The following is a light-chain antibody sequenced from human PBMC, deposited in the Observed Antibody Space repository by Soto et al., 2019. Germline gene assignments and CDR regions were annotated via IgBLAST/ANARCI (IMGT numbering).Light chain of an antibody. J-gene: IGKJ5*01. CDR3: QQYGSSPFT. CDR1: QSVSSTY. V-gene: IGKV3-20*01. CDR2: GAS. Sequence: EIVLTQSPGTLSLSPGERATLSCRASQSVSSTYLAWYQQKPGQAPRLLIYGASSRAAGIPDRFSGSRSGTDFTFTISRLEPEDFAVYYCQQYGSSPFTFGQGTQLEIK.